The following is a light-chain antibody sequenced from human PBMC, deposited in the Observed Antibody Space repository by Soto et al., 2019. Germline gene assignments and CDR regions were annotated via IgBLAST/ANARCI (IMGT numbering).Light chain of an antibody. J-gene: IGKJ1*01. CDR1: QSVSRY. Sequence: EIVLTQSPATLSLSPGERATLSCRASQSVSRYLAWYQQKPGQAPRLLIYDASNRATGIPARFSGSGSGTDFALTINSLEPEDFAVYYCQQRYDWPRTFGQGTKVETK. V-gene: IGKV3-11*01. CDR2: DAS. CDR3: QQRYDWPRT.